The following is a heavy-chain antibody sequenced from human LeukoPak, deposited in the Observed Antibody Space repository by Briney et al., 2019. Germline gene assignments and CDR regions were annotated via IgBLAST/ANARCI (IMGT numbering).Heavy chain of an antibody. CDR1: GYTFTSYY. CDR2: INPSGGST. V-gene: IGHV1-46*01. D-gene: IGHD4-4*01. Sequence: ASVKVSCKASGYTFTSYYMHWVRQAPGQGLEWMGIINPSGGSTSYAQKFQGRVTMTRDTSTSTVYMELSSLRSEDTAVYYCARSSCSNYKALGYYYYYYGMDVWGQGTTVTVSS. J-gene: IGHJ6*02. CDR3: ARSSCSNYKALGYYYYYYGMDV.